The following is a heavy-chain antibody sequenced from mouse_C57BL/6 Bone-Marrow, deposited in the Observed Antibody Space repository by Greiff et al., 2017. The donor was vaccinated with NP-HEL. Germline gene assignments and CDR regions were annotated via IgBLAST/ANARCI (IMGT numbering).Heavy chain of an antibody. CDR1: GYAFSSYW. D-gene: IGHD1-1*01. V-gene: IGHV1-80*01. CDR3: ARKDYYYGSPFDY. CDR2: IYPGDGDT. Sequence: QVQLKESGAELVKPGASVKISCKASGYAFSSYWMNWVKQRPGKGLEWIGQIYPGDGDTNYNGKFKGKATLTADKSSSTAYMQLSSLTSEDSAVYYCARKDYYYGSPFDYWGQGTTLTVSS. J-gene: IGHJ2*01.